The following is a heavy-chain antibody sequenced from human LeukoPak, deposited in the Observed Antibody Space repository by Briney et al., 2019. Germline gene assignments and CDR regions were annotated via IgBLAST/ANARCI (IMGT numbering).Heavy chain of an antibody. CDR1: GGSITSGAYA. CDR2: IYRSGST. J-gene: IGHJ4*02. Sequence: SETLSLTCAVSGGSITSGAYAWSWLRQPPGKGLEWIGYIYRSGSTSYKPSLKSRLSITIDKSKNQFSLNLRSVTAADTAFYYCARGGGFYGSGTTHFDYWGQGTLATVSS. V-gene: IGHV4-30-2*01. CDR3: ARGGGFYGSGTTHFDY. D-gene: IGHD3-10*01.